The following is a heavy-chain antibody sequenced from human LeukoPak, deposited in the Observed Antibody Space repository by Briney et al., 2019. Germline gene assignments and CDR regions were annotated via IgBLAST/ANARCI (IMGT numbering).Heavy chain of an antibody. CDR2: IYYSGRI. Sequence: SDTLSLTCAVSGDSINSNYWWGWVRQPPGKGLEWIGYIYYSGRIYQNPSLQSRLSMSVDMSKNEFSLSLTSVTAVDTAIYFWVRSDTGGWYYPSWGKGTLVTVSS. J-gene: IGHJ5*02. CDR1: GDSINSNYW. CDR3: VRSDTGGWYYPS. V-gene: IGHV4-28*05. D-gene: IGHD6-19*01.